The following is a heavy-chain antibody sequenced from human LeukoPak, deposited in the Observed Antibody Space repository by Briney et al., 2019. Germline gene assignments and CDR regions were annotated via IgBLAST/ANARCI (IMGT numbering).Heavy chain of an antibody. CDR1: GFTFGDYA. Sequence: GGSLRLSCTASGFTFGDYAMSWFRQAPGKGLEWVGFIRSKAYGGTTEYAASVKGRFTISRDDSKSIAYLQMNSLKTEDTAVYYCTRARYYYDSSAPGYFDYWGQGTLVTVSS. CDR3: TRARYYYDSSAPGYFDY. J-gene: IGHJ4*02. D-gene: IGHD3-22*01. CDR2: IRSKAYGGTT. V-gene: IGHV3-49*03.